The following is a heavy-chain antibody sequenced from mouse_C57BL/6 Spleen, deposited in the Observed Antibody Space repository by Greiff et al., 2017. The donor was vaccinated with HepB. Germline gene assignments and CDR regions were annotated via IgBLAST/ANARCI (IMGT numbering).Heavy chain of an antibody. J-gene: IGHJ3*01. CDR1: GFNIKNTY. CDR2: IDPANGNT. V-gene: IGHV14-3*01. Sequence: EVKVEESVAELVRPGASVKLSCTASGFNIKNTYMHWVKQRPEQGLEWIGRIDPANGNTKYAPKFQGKATITADPSSNTAYLQLSSLTSEDTAIYYCAPFGYDYDEVWFAYWGQGTLVTVSA. D-gene: IGHD2-4*01. CDR3: APFGYDYDEVWFAY.